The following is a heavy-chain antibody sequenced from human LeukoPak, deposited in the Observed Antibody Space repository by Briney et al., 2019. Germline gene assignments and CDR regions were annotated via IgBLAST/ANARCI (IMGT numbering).Heavy chain of an antibody. J-gene: IGHJ6*04. D-gene: IGHD4-17*01. CDR3: ASRTTVTTYYYYYGMDV. Sequence: GSSVKVSCKASGGTFSSYAISWVRQAPGQGLERMGGIIPIFGTANYAQKFQGRVTITADKSTSTAYMELSSLRSEDTAVYYCASRTTVTTYYYYYGMDVWGKGTTVTVSS. CDR2: IIPIFGTA. CDR1: GGTFSSYA. V-gene: IGHV1-69*06.